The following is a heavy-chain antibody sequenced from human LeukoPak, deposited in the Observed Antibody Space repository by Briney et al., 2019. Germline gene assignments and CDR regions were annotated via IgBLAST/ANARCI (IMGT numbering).Heavy chain of an antibody. CDR2: ISSSSSYI. Sequence: GGSLRLSCAASGFTFSSYNMNWVRQAPGKGLEWVSSISSSSSYIYYAESVKGRFTISRDNAKNSLYLQMTSLRAEDTAVYYCARDGACNTTRCFTYYYDYWGQGTLVTVSS. D-gene: IGHD2-2*02. V-gene: IGHV3-21*01. CDR1: GFTFSSYN. CDR3: ARDGACNTTRCFTYYYDY. J-gene: IGHJ4*02.